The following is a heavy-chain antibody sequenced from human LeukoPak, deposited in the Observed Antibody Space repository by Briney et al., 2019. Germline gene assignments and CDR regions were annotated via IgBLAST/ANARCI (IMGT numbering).Heavy chain of an antibody. J-gene: IGHJ4*02. D-gene: IGHD3-22*01. Sequence: PSETLSLTCAVYGGSFSGYYWRWIRQPPGKGLEWIGEINRSGSTNYNPSLKSRVTISVDTSKNQFSLKLSSVTAADTAVYYCARASYYYDSSGYYYYFDYWGQGTLVTVSS. CDR3: ARASYYYDSSGYYYYFDY. CDR1: GGSFSGYY. V-gene: IGHV4-34*01. CDR2: INRSGST.